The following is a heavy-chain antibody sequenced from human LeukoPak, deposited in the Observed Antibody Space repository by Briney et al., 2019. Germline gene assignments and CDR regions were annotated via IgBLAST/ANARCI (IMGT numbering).Heavy chain of an antibody. V-gene: IGHV4-39*01. D-gene: IGHD3-10*01. Sequence: SETLSLTCTVSGGSLSSSSYYWGWICQPPGKGLEWIGSIYYSGNTYYNPSLKSRVTISVDTSKNQFSLKLSSVTAADTAVYYCARGQGWFGPGDYWGQGTLVTVSS. CDR3: ARGQGWFGPGDY. J-gene: IGHJ4*02. CDR2: IYYSGNT. CDR1: GGSLSSSSYY.